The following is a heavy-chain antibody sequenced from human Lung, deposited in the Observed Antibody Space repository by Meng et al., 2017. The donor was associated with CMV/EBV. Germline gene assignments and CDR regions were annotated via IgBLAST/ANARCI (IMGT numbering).Heavy chain of an antibody. D-gene: IGHD4-17*01. CDR1: GYTLTTYG. CDR3: VRAVHGLEI. CDR2: VNPYNGDG. J-gene: IGHJ6*02. Sequence: SXXVSCKASGYTLTTYGINWVRQAPGQGLEWMGWVNPYNGDGGYAQRFQGRVTVTTDTSINTAYLELTSLRSDDTAVYYCVRAVHGLEIWGQGTSVPVAS. V-gene: IGHV1-8*01.